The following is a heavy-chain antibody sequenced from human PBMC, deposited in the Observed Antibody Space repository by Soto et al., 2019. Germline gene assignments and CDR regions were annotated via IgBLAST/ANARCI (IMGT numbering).Heavy chain of an antibody. CDR1: GFTFSSYA. CDR3: ARESIFGVVSRGAFDY. CDR2: ISYDGSNK. D-gene: IGHD3-3*01. J-gene: IGHJ4*02. Sequence: QVQLVESGGGVVQPGRSLRLSCAASGFTFSSYAMRWVRQAPGKGLEWVAVISYDGSNKYYADSVKGRFTISRDNSKNTLYLQMNSLRAEDTAVYYCARESIFGVVSRGAFDYWGQGTLVTVSS. V-gene: IGHV3-30-3*01.